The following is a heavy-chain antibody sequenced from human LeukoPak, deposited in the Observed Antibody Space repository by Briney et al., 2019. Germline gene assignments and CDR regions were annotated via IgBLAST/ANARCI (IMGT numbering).Heavy chain of an antibody. J-gene: IGHJ4*02. CDR1: GFTFSSYS. V-gene: IGHV3-21*01. CDR3: ARERAPHSSSWYLEVDY. D-gene: IGHD6-13*01. CDR2: ISSSSSYI. Sequence: GGSLRLSCAASGFTFSSYSMNRVRQAPGKGLEWVSSISSSSSYIYYADSVKGRFTISRDNAKNSLYLQMNSLRAEDTAVYYCARERAPHSSSWYLEVDYWGPGTLVTVSS.